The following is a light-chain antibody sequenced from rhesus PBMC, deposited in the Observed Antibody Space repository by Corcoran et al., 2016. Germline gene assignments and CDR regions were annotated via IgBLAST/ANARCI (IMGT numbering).Light chain of an antibody. CDR2: KAF. J-gene: IGKJ4*01. Sequence: DIQMTQSPSSLSASVGDRVNITCRASENVKNHLNWYQQKPGKAPKHQIYKAFTLQSGVPSRYSCCGYGTDYTFTSSSLQSEYVATYYCQHNYGTPLTFGGGTKLEIK. V-gene: IGKV1-74*01. CDR1: ENVKNH. CDR3: QHNYGTPLT.